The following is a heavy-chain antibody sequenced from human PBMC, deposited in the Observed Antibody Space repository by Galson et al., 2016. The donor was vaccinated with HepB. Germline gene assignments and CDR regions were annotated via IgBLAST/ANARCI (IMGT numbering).Heavy chain of an antibody. Sequence: SVKVSCKASGYTFTDYYIHWVRQTPAKGLEWMGVINPSGGGTNYAQPFQGRVTMTRDTSTRTVNMELSSLRSEDTAVYYCARHKSIEVRPKLLWGGWFDPWGQGTLVTVSS. CDR1: GYTFTDYY. CDR2: INPSGGGT. J-gene: IGHJ5*02. D-gene: IGHD2-21*01. V-gene: IGHV1-46*01. CDR3: ARHKSIEVRPKLLWGGWFDP.